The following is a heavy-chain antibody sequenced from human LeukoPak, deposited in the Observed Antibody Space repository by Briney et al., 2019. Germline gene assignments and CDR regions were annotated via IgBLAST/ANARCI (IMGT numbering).Heavy chain of an antibody. Sequence: ASVKVSCKASGYTFIGYYMHWVRQAPGQGLEWMGWINPNSGGTNYAQKFQGRVTMTRDTSISTAYMELSRLRSDDTAVYYCARDAGAYDTNWFDPWGQGTLVTVSS. CDR3: ARDAGAYDTNWFDP. J-gene: IGHJ5*02. CDR1: GYTFIGYY. D-gene: IGHD3-22*01. CDR2: INPNSGGT. V-gene: IGHV1-2*02.